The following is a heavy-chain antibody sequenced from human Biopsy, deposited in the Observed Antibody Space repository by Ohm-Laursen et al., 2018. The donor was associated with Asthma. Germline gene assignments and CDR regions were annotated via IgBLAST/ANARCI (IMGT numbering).Heavy chain of an antibody. J-gene: IGHJ4*02. D-gene: IGHD3-22*01. CDR3: AKVRSDWVITESFDY. CDR1: GFTFDEYT. V-gene: IGHV3-9*01. Sequence: SLRLSCAASGFTFDEYTMHWVRHAPGKGLEWVSGISWNSATIGYADSVEGRFTISRDNAKNSVFLHMDSLRPEDTASYYCAKVRSDWVITESFDYWGQGVLVTVSS. CDR2: ISWNSATI.